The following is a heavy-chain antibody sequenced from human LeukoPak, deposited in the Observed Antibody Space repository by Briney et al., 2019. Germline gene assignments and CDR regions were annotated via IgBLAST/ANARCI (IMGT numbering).Heavy chain of an antibody. CDR1: GGSISSYY. V-gene: IGHV4-59*08. D-gene: IGHD2-2*01. CDR3: ARRGLLRAVVPAHPGGDAFDI. J-gene: IGHJ3*02. CDR2: IYDSGRT. Sequence: SETLSLTCTVSGGSISSYYWSWIRQPPGKGLEWSGYIYDSGRTNYNPSLKSRVTISVDTSKNQFSLKLSSVTAAATAVYYCARRGLLRAVVPAHPGGDAFDIWRQGTMLTVSS.